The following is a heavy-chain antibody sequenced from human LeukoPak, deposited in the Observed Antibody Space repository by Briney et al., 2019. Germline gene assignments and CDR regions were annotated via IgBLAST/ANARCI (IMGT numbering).Heavy chain of an antibody. CDR3: ARGPISGWSADY. CDR2: IYYSGST. D-gene: IGHD6-19*01. V-gene: IGHV4-59*01. J-gene: IGHJ4*02. CDR1: GGSISGYY. Sequence: PSETLSLTCIVSGGSISGYYWNWIRQPPGKGLEWIGYIYYSGSTNYSPSLKSRVTISVDTSKNQFSLKLSSVTAADTAVYYCARGPISGWSADYWGQGTLVTVSS.